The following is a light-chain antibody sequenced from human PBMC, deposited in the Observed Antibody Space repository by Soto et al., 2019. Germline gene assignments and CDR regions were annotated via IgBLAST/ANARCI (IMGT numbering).Light chain of an antibody. V-gene: IGKV1-5*01. CDR3: QQGSSWPTIT. Sequence: DIQMTQSPSTLSASVGDRVTITCRASQSVSTWLAWHQQKPGKAPKLLIYDASNLPSGVPSRFSGSGAGTDFTLTISSLEPEDFAVYYCQQGSSWPTITFGQGTRLEIK. J-gene: IGKJ5*01. CDR1: QSVSTW. CDR2: DAS.